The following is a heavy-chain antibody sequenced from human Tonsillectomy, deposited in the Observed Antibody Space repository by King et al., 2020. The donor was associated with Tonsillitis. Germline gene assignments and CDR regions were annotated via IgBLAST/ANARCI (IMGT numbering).Heavy chain of an antibody. J-gene: IGHJ4*02. CDR3: ASSRMEYYYDSSGYSQASFDY. Sequence: VQLQESGPGLVKPSETLSLTCTVSGGSVSSYFWSWLRQPPGKGLEWIGYIYYSGSTNYNPSLKSRVTISVDTSKNQFSLKLSSVTAADTAVYYCASSRMEYYYDSSGYSQASFDYWGQGTLVTVSS. D-gene: IGHD3-22*01. CDR1: GGSVSSYF. CDR2: IYYSGST. V-gene: IGHV4-59*08.